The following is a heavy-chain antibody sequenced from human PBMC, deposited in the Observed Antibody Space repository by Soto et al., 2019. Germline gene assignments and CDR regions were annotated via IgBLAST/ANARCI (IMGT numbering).Heavy chain of an antibody. D-gene: IGHD3-10*01. J-gene: IGHJ6*03. CDR2: IYYSGST. V-gene: IGHV4-59*01. Sequence: PSETLSLTCTVSGGSISSYYWSWIRQPPGKGLEWIGYIYYSGSTNYNPSLKSRVTISVDTSKNQFSLKLSSVTAADTAVYYCARETYYGSGSYYSIHYYMDVWGKGTTVTVSS. CDR3: ARETYYGSGSYYSIHYYMDV. CDR1: GGSISSYY.